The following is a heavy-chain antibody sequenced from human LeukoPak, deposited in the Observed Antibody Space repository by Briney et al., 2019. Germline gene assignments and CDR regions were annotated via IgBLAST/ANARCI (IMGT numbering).Heavy chain of an antibody. D-gene: IGHD1-26*01. V-gene: IGHV4-34*01. CDR3: ATRNSGSYSI. J-gene: IGHJ3*02. CDR1: GGSFSGYY. Sequence: SETLSLTCAVYGGSFSGYYWSWIRQPPGEGLEWIGEINHSGSTNYNPSLKSRVTISVDTSKNQFSLKLSSVTAADTAVYYCATRNSGSYSIWGQGTMVTVSS. CDR2: INHSGST.